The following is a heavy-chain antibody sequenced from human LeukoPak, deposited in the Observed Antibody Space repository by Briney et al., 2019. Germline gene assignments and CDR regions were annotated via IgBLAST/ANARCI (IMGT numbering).Heavy chain of an antibody. Sequence: PSETLSLTCAVSGGSISSSNWWSWVRQPPGKGLEWIGEIYHSGSTNYNPSLKSRVTISVDKSKNQFSLKLSSVTAADTSLYYCARAPPSTVTYYFDYWGQGTLVTVSS. V-gene: IGHV4-4*02. CDR1: GGSISSSNW. D-gene: IGHD4-17*01. CDR2: IYHSGST. J-gene: IGHJ4*02. CDR3: ARAPPSTVTYYFDY.